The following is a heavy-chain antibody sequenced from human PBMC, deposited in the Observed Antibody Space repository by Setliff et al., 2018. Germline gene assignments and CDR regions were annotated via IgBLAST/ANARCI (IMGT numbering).Heavy chain of an antibody. CDR2: IKCDGSNK. V-gene: IGHV3-30*02. J-gene: IGHJ4*02. CDR3: AKGVKVGGFYNWELPDY. D-gene: IGHD1-26*01. CDR1: GFTVSSNY. Sequence: GGSLRLSCAASGFTVSSNYMSWVRQAPGKGLEWVADIKCDGSNKYYADSVKGRFTISRDNSENTLYLQMNSLRVEDTAVYYCAKGVKVGGFYNWELPDYWGQGTLVTVSS.